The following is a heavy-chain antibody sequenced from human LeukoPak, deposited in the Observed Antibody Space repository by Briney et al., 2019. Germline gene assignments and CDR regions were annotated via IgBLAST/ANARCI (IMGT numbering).Heavy chain of an antibody. J-gene: IGHJ4*02. V-gene: IGHV1-2*02. CDR1: GYTFTGYY. D-gene: IGHD3-9*01. CDR3: ARSPHILTGENFDY. Sequence: ASVKVSCTASGYTFTGYYIHWVRQAPGQGLEWMGWINLNSGSTNYAQKFQDRVTMTRDTSITTAYMELSRLRFDDTALYYCARSPHILTGENFDYWGQGTLVTVSS. CDR2: INLNSGST.